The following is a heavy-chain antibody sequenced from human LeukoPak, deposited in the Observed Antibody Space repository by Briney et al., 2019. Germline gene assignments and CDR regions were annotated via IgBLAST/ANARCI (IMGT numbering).Heavy chain of an antibody. CDR2: ISSSSSYI. D-gene: IGHD3-3*01. CDR3: ARDLSYDFWSGYLGNDY. CDR1: GFTFSSYS. V-gene: IGHV3-21*01. J-gene: IGHJ4*02. Sequence: GGSLRLSRAASGFTFSSYSMNWVRQAPGKGLEWVSSISSSSSYIYYADSVKGRFTISRDNAKNSLYLQMNSLRAEDTAVYYCARDLSYDFWSGYLGNDYWGQGTLVTVSS.